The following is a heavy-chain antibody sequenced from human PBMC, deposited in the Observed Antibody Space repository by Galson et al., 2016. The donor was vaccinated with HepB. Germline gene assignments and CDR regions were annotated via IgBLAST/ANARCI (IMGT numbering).Heavy chain of an antibody. Sequence: SLRLSCAASGFTFSSFAMHWVRQAPGKGPEWVAVISYTGSHTFYADSVKGRFTISRDNSKNTLYLQMNSLRAEDTAVYYCAGEQHPFIYWGQGTLVTVSS. CDR3: AGEQHPFIY. V-gene: IGHV3-30*04. CDR2: ISYTGSHT. D-gene: IGHD6-13*01. J-gene: IGHJ4*02. CDR1: GFTFSSFA.